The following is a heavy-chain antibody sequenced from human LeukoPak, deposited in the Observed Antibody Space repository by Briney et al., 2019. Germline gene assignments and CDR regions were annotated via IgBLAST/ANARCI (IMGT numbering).Heavy chain of an antibody. D-gene: IGHD3-3*01. Sequence: PGGPLRLSCAASGFTFSNAWMSWVRQAPGRGLEWVGRIRSKTDGGITDYGAPVKGRFTISRDDSKNTLYLQMNSLKTEDTAVYYCTTDRGYDFWSGYCDYWGQGTLVTVSS. CDR2: IRSKTDGGIT. CDR1: GFTFSNAW. J-gene: IGHJ4*02. CDR3: TTDRGYDFWSGYCDY. V-gene: IGHV3-15*01.